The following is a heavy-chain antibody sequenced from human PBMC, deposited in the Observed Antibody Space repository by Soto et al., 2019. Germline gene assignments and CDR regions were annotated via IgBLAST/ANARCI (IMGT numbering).Heavy chain of an antibody. Sequence: GGSLRPSCAASGFTFNAYWMHWVRQAPGKGPMWVSRIKSDGSSTSYADSVTGRFTISRDNAKNTLHLQMNSLRADDTAVYYCVRELVRSTALDFWGQGTLATVSS. J-gene: IGHJ4*02. CDR2: IKSDGSST. D-gene: IGHD2-8*02. CDR1: GFTFNAYW. CDR3: VRELVRSTALDF. V-gene: IGHV3-74*01.